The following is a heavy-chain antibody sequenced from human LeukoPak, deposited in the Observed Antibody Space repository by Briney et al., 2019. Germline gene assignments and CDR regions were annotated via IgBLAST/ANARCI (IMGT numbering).Heavy chain of an antibody. V-gene: IGHV4-59*12. D-gene: IGHD6-25*01. Sequence: SETLSLTCTVSGGPISGSYWNWIRQSPGKGLEWIGYVYKTGSASYNPSLKTRVTISLDTSKNQFSLKLTSVTAADTAVYYCAKDKSGFYYTMAVWGQGTTVTVSS. CDR2: VYKTGSA. J-gene: IGHJ6*02. CDR3: AKDKSGFYYTMAV. CDR1: GGPISGSY.